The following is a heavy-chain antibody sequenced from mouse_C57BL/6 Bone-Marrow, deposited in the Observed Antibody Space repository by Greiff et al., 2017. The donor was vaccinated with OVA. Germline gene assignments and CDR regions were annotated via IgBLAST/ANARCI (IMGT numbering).Heavy chain of an antibody. Sequence: QVQLKQSGAELVKPGASVKLSCKASGYTFTEYTIHWVKQRSGQGLEWIGWFYPGSGSIKYNEKFKDKATLTADKSSSTVYMELSRLTSEDSAVYFCARHEDHYGNYDWYFDVWGTGTTVTVSS. CDR3: ARHEDHYGNYDWYFDV. CDR2: FYPGSGSI. J-gene: IGHJ1*03. D-gene: IGHD2-1*01. V-gene: IGHV1-62-2*01. CDR1: GYTFTEYT.